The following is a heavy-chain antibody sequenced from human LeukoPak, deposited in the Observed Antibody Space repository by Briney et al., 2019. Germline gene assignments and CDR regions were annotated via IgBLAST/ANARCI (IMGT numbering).Heavy chain of an antibody. V-gene: IGHV3-7*03. CDR3: AKDNIPRGWYWDPYFDY. Sequence: GSLRLSCVASGFTFGKYWMSWVRQAPGKGLEWVANIKLDGSEKNYVDSVKGRFTISRDNSKNTLYLQMNSLRAEDTAVYYCAKDNIPRGWYWDPYFDYWGQGALVTVSS. CDR1: GFTFGKYW. CDR2: IKLDGSEK. J-gene: IGHJ4*02. D-gene: IGHD6-19*01.